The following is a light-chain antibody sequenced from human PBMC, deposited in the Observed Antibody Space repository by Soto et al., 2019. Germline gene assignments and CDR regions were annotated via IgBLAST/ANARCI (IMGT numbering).Light chain of an antibody. CDR1: QDISNY. CDR3: QQYDNLPRLT. Sequence: DIQMTQSPSSLSASVGDRVTITCQASQDISNYLNWYQQKPGKAPKLLIYDASNLETGVPSRFSGSGSGTDFTFTISSLPPEDIATYYCQQYDNLPRLTFGGGTKVEIK. J-gene: IGKJ4*01. V-gene: IGKV1-33*01. CDR2: DAS.